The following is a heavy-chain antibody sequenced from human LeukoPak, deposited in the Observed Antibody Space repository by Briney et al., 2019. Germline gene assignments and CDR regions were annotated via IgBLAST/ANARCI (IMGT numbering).Heavy chain of an antibody. CDR2: IYYSGST. J-gene: IGHJ4*02. CDR3: ASMAQGGGYSDVSYYFDY. D-gene: IGHD5-18*01. V-gene: IGHV4-31*03. Sequence: SETLPLTCTVSGGSISSGGYYWSWNRQPPGQGLEWIGYIYYSGSTYYNPSLKSRITISVDTSKNQFSLKLSSVTAADTAVESCASMAQGGGYSDVSYYFDYWGQGTVVTVSS. CDR1: GGSISSGGYY.